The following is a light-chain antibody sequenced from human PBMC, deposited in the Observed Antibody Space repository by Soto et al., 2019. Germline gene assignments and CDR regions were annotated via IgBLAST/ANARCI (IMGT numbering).Light chain of an antibody. CDR3: QQYYTTPRT. J-gene: IGKJ1*01. Sequence: DIVMTQSPDFLAVSLGERATINCKSSQTLFDSSNNKDYLSWYQQKPGQPPKLLLYWASTRELGVPDRFSGSGSGKDFTLTISSLQAEDVAVYFCQQYYTTPRTFGHGTKVEV. V-gene: IGKV4-1*01. CDR2: WAS. CDR1: QTLFDSSNNKDY.